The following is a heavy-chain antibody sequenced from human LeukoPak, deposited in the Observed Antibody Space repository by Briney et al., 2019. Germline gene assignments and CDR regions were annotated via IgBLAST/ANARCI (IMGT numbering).Heavy chain of an antibody. D-gene: IGHD5-12*01. CDR2: ISSSSSYT. Sequence: GGSLRLSCAASEFTVSDYYMSWIRQAPEKGLEWVSYISSSSSYTNYADSVKGRFTISRDNAKNSLYLQMNSLRAEDTAVYYCASHIVATTEEYFQHWGQGALVTVSS. CDR1: EFTVSDYY. J-gene: IGHJ1*01. CDR3: ASHIVATTEEYFQH. V-gene: IGHV3-11*06.